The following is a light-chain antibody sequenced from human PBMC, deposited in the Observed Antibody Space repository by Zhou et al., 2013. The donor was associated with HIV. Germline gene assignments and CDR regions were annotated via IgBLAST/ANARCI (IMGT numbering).Light chain of an antibody. V-gene: IGKV3-15*01. CDR3: QQYNNWPLT. CDR2: GAS. J-gene: IGKJ4*01. Sequence: EIVMTQSPATLSVSPGERATLSCRASQGVSSHFAWYQQKPGQPPRLLIYGASTRATGIPARFSGSGSGTEFTLTVSSLRSEDFAVYYCQQYNNWPLTFAGGTKVEIK. CDR1: QGVSSH.